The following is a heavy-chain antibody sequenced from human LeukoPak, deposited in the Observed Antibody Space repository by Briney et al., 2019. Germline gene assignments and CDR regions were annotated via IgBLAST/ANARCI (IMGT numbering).Heavy chain of an antibody. CDR2: MRYDGSNR. Sequence: PGGSLRLSCAASGITLSSYGMHWVRQAPGKGLEWVAFMRYDGSNRYYTDSVKARFTIYRDSSKNTLYLQMNSLKTEDTAVYYCTTGKTYDSSAYYTRFWGQGTLVTVSS. D-gene: IGHD3-22*01. CDR3: TTGKTYDSSAYYTRF. CDR1: GITLSSYG. J-gene: IGHJ4*02. V-gene: IGHV3-30*02.